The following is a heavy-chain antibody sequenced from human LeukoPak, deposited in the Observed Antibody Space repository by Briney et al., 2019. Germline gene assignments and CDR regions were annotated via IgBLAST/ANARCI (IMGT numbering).Heavy chain of an antibody. V-gene: IGHV3-21*01. CDR2: ISSSSSYI. D-gene: IGHD1-20*01. Sequence: GGSLRLSCAASGFTFSSYSMNWVRQAPGKGLEWVSSISSSSSYIYYADSVKGRFTISRDNAKNSLYLQMNSLRAEDTAVYYCARPQYNWNDGDAFDIWGQGTMVTVSS. J-gene: IGHJ3*02. CDR1: GFTFSSYS. CDR3: ARPQYNWNDGDAFDI.